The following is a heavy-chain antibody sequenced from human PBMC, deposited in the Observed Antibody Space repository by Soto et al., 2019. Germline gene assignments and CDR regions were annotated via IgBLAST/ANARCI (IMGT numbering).Heavy chain of an antibody. J-gene: IGHJ5*02. V-gene: IGHV4-39*01. D-gene: IGHD1-26*01. CDR2: IHYSGST. CDR1: GGSISSSNYY. Sequence: SETLSLTCTVSGGSISSSNYYWGWIRPPPGKGLEWIGTIHYSGSTYHNPSLKSRGTISVDKSKNQFSLNLSSVTAADTAVYYCARWEGPDPSNWFDPWGQGTLVTVSS. CDR3: ARWEGPDPSNWFDP.